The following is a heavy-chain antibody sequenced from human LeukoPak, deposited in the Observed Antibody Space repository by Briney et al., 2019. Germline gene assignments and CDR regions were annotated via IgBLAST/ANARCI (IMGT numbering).Heavy chain of an antibody. V-gene: IGHV3-48*01. J-gene: IGHJ4*02. CDR2: MSARSGTR. Sequence: GGSLRLSCAASGFSFSSYNMNWVRQAPGKGLEWLSYMSARSGTRYYADSVEGRFTISRDNAKNSLYLQMNSLRAEDTAVYYCARLYYYGSGHRVDYWGQGTLVTVSS. CDR1: GFSFSSYN. D-gene: IGHD3-10*01. CDR3: ARLYYYGSGHRVDY.